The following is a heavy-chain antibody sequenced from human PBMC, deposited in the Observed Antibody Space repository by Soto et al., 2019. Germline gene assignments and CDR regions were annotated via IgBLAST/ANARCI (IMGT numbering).Heavy chain of an antibody. CDR1: GGSFSGYY. CDR3: ARLSITMVRGVIARYYYGMDV. D-gene: IGHD3-10*01. CDR2: INHSGST. Sequence: SETLSLTCAVYGGSFSGYYWSWIRQPPGKGLEWIGEINHSGSTNYNPSLKSRVTISVDTSKNQFSLKLSSVTAADTAVYYCARLSITMVRGVIARYYYGMDVWGQGTTVNVSS. V-gene: IGHV4-34*01. J-gene: IGHJ6*02.